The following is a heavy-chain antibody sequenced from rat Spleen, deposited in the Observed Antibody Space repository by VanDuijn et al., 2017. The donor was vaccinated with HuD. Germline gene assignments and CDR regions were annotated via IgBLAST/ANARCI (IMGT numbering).Heavy chain of an antibody. CDR2: ISTSGVGT. D-gene: IGHD4-3*01. CDR3: TRSYNSGYDFDY. J-gene: IGHJ2*01. Sequence: EVQLVESGGGLVQPGRSMKLSCAASGFTFSSFPMAWVRQAPTKGLEWVATISTSGVGTYYPDSVKGRFTISRDNAKSTLYLQMNSLRSEDTATYYCTRSYNSGYDFDYWGQGVMVTVSS. CDR1: GFTFSSFP. V-gene: IGHV5-46*01.